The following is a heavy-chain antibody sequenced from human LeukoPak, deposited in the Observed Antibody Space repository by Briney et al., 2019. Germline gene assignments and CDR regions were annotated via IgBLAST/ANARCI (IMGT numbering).Heavy chain of an antibody. CDR2: ISWNSGNI. V-gene: IGHV3-9*01. D-gene: IGHD2-2*01. J-gene: IGHJ4*02. Sequence: GGSLRLSCAASGFTFDDYAMHWVRQAPGKGLEWVSGISWNSGNIGYADSVKGRFTISRDNAKNSLFLQMNSLRAEDTALYYCAKDYCSSTTCYYNYWGQGTLVTISS. CDR3: AKDYCSSTTCYYNY. CDR1: GFTFDDYA.